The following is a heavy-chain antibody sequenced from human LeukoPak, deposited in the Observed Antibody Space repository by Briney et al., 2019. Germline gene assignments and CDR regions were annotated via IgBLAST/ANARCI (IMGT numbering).Heavy chain of an antibody. J-gene: IGHJ6*02. V-gene: IGHV3-23*01. CDR3: AKVLSGSLPYYGLDV. D-gene: IGHD1-26*01. CDR1: GFIFSNYG. Sequence: GGSLRLSCAASGFIFSNYGMSWVRQAPGKGLEWVSGISGTGGTTCYADSVKGRFTISRDNSKNTLYLQMNSLRAEDTAVYYCAKVLSGSLPYYGLDVWGQGTTVTVS. CDR2: ISGTGGTT.